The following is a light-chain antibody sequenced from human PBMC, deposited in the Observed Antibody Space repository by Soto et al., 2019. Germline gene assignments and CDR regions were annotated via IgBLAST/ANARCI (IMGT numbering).Light chain of an antibody. CDR1: QSINNY. CDR3: QHLDSFRT. J-gene: IGKJ1*01. CDR2: ATS. V-gene: IGKV1-39*01. Sequence: DIQMTQSPSSLSASVGDRVTITCRASQSINNYLNWYQQKPGKAPELLISATSNLQSGVPSRFSGSGSGTDFTLTINSLQPEDFATYYCQHLDSFRTFGQGTKVEVK.